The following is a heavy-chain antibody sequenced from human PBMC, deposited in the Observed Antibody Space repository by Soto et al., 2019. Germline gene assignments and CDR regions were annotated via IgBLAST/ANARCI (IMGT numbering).Heavy chain of an antibody. J-gene: IGHJ3*02. Sequence: SETLSLTCTVSGGSISSYYWSWIRQPPGKGLEWIGYIYYSGSTNYNPSLKSRVTISVDTSKNQFSLKLSSVTAADTAVYYCARDHGGVNWFGESEEYHDAFDIWGQGTMVTVSS. CDR3: ARDHGGVNWFGESEEYHDAFDI. CDR1: GGSISSYY. V-gene: IGHV4-59*01. D-gene: IGHD3-10*01. CDR2: IYYSGST.